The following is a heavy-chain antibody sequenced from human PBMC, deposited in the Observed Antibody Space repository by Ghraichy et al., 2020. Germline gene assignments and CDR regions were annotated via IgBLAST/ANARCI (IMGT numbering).Heavy chain of an antibody. CDR1: GGYISSSVYY. CDR2: ISYSGIT. Sequence: SETLSLTCIVSGGYISSSVYYWAWIRQSTGTGLEWIGSISYSGITYYNTPFKSRFTISVDTSKNQFSLKVNSVTDTDTGVYYCARQRGRHYSESSGNFDYWCLGTQDTVSS. D-gene: IGHD3-22*01. V-gene: IGHV4-39*01. CDR3: ARQRGRHYSESSGNFDY. J-gene: IGHJ4*02.